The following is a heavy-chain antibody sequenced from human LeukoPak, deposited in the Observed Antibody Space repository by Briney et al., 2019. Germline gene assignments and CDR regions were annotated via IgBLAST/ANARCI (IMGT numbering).Heavy chain of an antibody. CDR2: IRHDGSII. D-gene: IGHD3-22*01. J-gene: IGHJ4*02. Sequence: GGSLRLSCAASGFRFGTYWMSWVRQTPEKGLEWVASIRHDGSIIHYVDSAKGRFTISRDNAKNSLYLQMNYLRAEDTALYYCATSDDSSGSDWGQGTLVTVSS. CDR3: ATSDDSSGSD. V-gene: IGHV3-7*01. CDR1: GFRFGTYW.